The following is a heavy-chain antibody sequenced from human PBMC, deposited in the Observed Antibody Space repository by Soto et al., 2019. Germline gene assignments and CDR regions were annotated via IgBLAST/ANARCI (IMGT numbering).Heavy chain of an antibody. V-gene: IGHV2-5*02. CDR3: AQRLTSYGLGRERANYFDP. CDR1: GFSLSTTSVG. J-gene: IGHJ5*02. Sequence: QITLKESGPTLVRPTQTLTLTCTFSGFSLSTTSVGVGWIRQPPGKALEWLALIYWADDKRYIPSLKSRLILTKDTSKNEVTPTLTSMDPLDTATYLGAQRLTSYGLGRERANYFDPWCQGTLVSVSS. D-gene: IGHD3-10*01. CDR2: IYWADDK.